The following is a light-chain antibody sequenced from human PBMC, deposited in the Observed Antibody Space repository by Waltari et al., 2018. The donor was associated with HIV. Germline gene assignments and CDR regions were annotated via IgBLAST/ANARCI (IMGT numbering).Light chain of an antibody. CDR2: EDS. V-gene: IGLV3-10*01. CDR1: ALPTKY. J-gene: IGLJ2*01. CDR3: YSTDSSGNYVV. Sequence: SYELTQPPSVSVSPGQTARIPCSGDALPTKYAYWSQQQSGQAPMLVIYEDSKRPSGIPGRFSGSSSGTMATLTISGAQVEDEADYYCYSTDSSGNYVVFGGGTKLTVL.